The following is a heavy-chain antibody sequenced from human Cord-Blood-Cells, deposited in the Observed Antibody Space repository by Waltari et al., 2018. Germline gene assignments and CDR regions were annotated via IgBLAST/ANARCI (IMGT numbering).Heavy chain of an antibody. J-gene: IGHJ3*02. Sequence: QVQLQESGPGLVKPSQTLSLTCTVSGCSISSGGYYWSWIRQHPGKGLEWIGYIYYSGSTYYNPSRKRRVTISVDTSKNQCSRKLSSVTAADTAVYYCASGLGKGWFRELYAFDIWGQGTMVTVSS. CDR2: IYYSGST. V-gene: IGHV4-31*03. D-gene: IGHD3-10*01. CDR1: GCSISSGGYY. CDR3: ASGLGKGWFRELYAFDI.